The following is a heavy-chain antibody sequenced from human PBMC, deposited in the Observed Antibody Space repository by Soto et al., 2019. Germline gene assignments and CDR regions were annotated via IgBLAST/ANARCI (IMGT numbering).Heavy chain of an antibody. V-gene: IGHV4-59*11. CDR1: GGSISNHY. CDR2: IYYNGHT. CDR3: TRANWYSEY. D-gene: IGHD7-27*01. Sequence: QVQLQESGPGLVKPSETLSLTCSVSGGSISNHYWSWIRQPTGKGLEWIGYIYYNGHTNDKPSLKSRVTMSVDTSRNQISLKLTTVTAADTAVYYCTRANWYSEYWGQGTLVTVSS. J-gene: IGHJ4*02.